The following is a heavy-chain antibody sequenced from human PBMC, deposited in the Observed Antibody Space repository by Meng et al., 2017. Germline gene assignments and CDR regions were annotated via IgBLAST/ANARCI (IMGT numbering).Heavy chain of an antibody. J-gene: IGHJ6*02. D-gene: IGHD2-15*01. CDR2: INTNTGNP. CDR1: GYTFTNYA. CDR3: AREGYWYYYGMDV. V-gene: IGHV7-4-1*02. Sequence: ASVKVSCKASGYTFTNYAMNWVRQAPGQGLEWMGWINTNTGNPTYAQGFTGRFVLSLDTSVSTAYLQISSLKAEDTAVYDCAREGYWYYYGMDVWGQGTTVTVSS.